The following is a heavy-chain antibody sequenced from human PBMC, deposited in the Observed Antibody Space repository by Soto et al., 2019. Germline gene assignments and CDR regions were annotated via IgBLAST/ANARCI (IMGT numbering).Heavy chain of an antibody. CDR2: ISSSGSTI. J-gene: IGHJ6*03. D-gene: IGHD5-12*01. Sequence: GGSLRLSCAASGFTFSDYYMSWIRQAPEKGLEWVSYISSSGSTIYYADSVKGRFTISRDNAKNSLYLQMNSLRAEDTAVYYCARGMVATIRAFYYYYYMDVWGKGTTVTVSS. CDR3: ARGMVATIRAFYYYYYMDV. CDR1: GFTFSDYY. V-gene: IGHV3-11*01.